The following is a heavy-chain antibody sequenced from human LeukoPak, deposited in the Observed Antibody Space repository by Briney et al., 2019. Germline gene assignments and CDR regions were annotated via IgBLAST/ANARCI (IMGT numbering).Heavy chain of an antibody. Sequence: GGPLRLSCAASGFSVSSNYMAWVRQAPGKGLEWVSVIYNGGSTKYGDSVQDRFTISRDKSKNTLHLQMNSLRAEDTALYYCARASRWLAFDDWGQGALVTVSA. D-gene: IGHD6-19*01. V-gene: IGHV3-66*01. CDR2: IYNGGST. J-gene: IGHJ4*02. CDR1: GFSVSSNY. CDR3: ARASRWLAFDD.